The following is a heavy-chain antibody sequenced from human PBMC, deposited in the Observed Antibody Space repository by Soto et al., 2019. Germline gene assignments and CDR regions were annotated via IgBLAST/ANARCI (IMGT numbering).Heavy chain of an antibody. CDR3: PRVPTIFGVVTTYNGMDV. V-gene: IGHV3-53*01. D-gene: IGHD3-3*01. Sequence: EVQLVESGGGLIQPGGSLRLSCAASGFTVSSNYMSWVRQAPGKGLEWVSVIYSGGSTYYAASVKGRFTISRDNSKNTLELQMISLRVEDTAVYYCPRVPTIFGVVTTYNGMDVWGQGTTVTVSS. J-gene: IGHJ6*02. CDR1: GFTVSSNY. CDR2: IYSGGST.